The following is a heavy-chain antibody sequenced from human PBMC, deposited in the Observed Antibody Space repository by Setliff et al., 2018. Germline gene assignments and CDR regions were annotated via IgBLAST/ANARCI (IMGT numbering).Heavy chain of an antibody. CDR3: ARGKRWLHLRPWFDP. Sequence: SETLSLTCDVSGGSISSSNWWNWVRQPPGKGLEWIGEIYHSGGTYYNPSLKSRVTISVDTSKNQFSLKLSSVTAADTAVYYCARGKRWLHLRPWFDPWGQGTLVTVSS. CDR2: IYHSGGT. CDR1: GGSISSSNW. D-gene: IGHD5-12*01. J-gene: IGHJ5*02. V-gene: IGHV4-4*02.